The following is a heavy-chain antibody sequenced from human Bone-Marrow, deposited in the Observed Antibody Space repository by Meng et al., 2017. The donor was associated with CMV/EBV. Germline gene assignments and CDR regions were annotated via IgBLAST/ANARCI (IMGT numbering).Heavy chain of an antibody. D-gene: IGHD3-3*01. Sequence: SRGSVRSGGYFWIWVRPHPGKVLEWIGYIYWSGRTYYHPSLKSRVTISADTSKNQFSLKLSSVTAADTAVYYCARVSYDFWSGAFDYWGQGTLVTVSS. V-gene: IGHV4-31*02. CDR1: RGSVRSGGYF. CDR3: ARVSYDFWSGAFDY. CDR2: IYWSGRT. J-gene: IGHJ4*02.